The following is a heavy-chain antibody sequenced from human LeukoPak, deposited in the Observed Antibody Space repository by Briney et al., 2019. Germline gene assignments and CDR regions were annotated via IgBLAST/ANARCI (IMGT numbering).Heavy chain of an antibody. D-gene: IGHD3-16*02. Sequence: LSLTCTVSGGSISSSSYYWGWIRQAPGKGLEWVSYISSSGSTIYYADSVKGRFTIPRDNAKNSLYLQMNSLRAEDTAVYYCARDGLYVWGSYPQAYFDYWGQGTLVTVSS. CDR2: ISSSGSTI. CDR3: ARDGLYVWGSYPQAYFDY. CDR1: GGSISSSSYY. J-gene: IGHJ4*02. V-gene: IGHV3-11*01.